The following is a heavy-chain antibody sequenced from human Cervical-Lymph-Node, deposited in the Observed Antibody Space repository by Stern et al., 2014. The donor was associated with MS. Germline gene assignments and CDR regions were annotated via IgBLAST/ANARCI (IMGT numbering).Heavy chain of an antibody. V-gene: IGHV7-4-1*02. D-gene: IGHD4-17*01. CDR2: INTNTGNP. J-gene: IGHJ4*02. CDR3: ARDPHDYGDRFDY. CDR1: GFSFTHFA. Sequence: VQLVESGSELKKPGASVKVSCKASGFSFTHFALNWVRHAPGQGLQWMGWINTNTGNPSYAQAFTGRFVFSLDTSVSTAYLQISILKAEDTAVYYCARDPHDYGDRFDYWGQGTLVTVSS.